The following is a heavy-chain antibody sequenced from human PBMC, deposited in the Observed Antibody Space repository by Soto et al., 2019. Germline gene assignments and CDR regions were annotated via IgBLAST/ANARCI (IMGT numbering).Heavy chain of an antibody. CDR2: ISSSSSFI. D-gene: IGHD3-22*01. V-gene: IGHV3-21*01. J-gene: IGHJ4*02. CDR3: ARGLYDSSGYYMPYFDY. CDR1: GLTFSSYA. Sequence: PGGSLRLSCAASGLTFSSYAVNWVRQAPGKGLEWVSSISSSSSFIDYADSVKGRFTISRDNAKNSLYLQTNSLRAEDTAVYYCARGLYDSSGYYMPYFDYWGQGA.